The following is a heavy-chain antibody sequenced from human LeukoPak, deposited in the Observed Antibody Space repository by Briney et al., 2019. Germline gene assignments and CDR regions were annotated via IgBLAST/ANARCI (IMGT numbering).Heavy chain of an antibody. D-gene: IGHD5-18*01. Sequence: ASVKVSCKASGYTFTSYDINWVRQATGQGLEWMGWMNPNSGNTGYAQKFQGRVTMTRNTSISTAYMELSSLRSEDTAMYYCARGGYSYGYVGWYYYYGMDVWGQGTTVTVSS. J-gene: IGHJ6*02. CDR1: GYTFTSYD. V-gene: IGHV1-8*01. CDR3: ARGGYSYGYVGWYYYYGMDV. CDR2: MNPNSGNT.